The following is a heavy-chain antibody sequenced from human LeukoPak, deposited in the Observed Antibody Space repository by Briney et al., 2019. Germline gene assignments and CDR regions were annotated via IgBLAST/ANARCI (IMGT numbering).Heavy chain of an antibody. V-gene: IGHV3-7*01. CDR3: ARVGKWELQRVFDY. CDR2: IQRSGSEI. J-gene: IGHJ4*02. D-gene: IGHD1-26*01. CDR1: GFTFTDYW. Sequence: PGGSLRLSCAASGFTFTDYWMSSVRQVPGKGLGLVANIQRSGSEIFYVASVKGRFTISRENAQNSLSLQMERLRVEDTAVYYCARVGKWELQRVFDYWGQGTLVTVSS.